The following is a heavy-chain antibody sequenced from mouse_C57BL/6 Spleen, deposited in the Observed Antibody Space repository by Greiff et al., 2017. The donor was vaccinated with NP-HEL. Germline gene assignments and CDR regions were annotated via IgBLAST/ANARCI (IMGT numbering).Heavy chain of an antibody. CDR2: IRSKSNNYAT. J-gene: IGHJ4*01. V-gene: IGHV10-1*01. CDR1: GFSFNTYA. Sequence: EVQLVESGGGLVQPKGSLKLSCAASGFSFNTYAMNWVRQAPGKGLEWVARIRSKSNNYATYYADSVKDRFTISRDDSESMLYLQMNNLKTEDTAMYYCVRHSDYDAGYAMDYWGQGTSVTVSS. CDR3: VRHSDYDAGYAMDY. D-gene: IGHD2-4*01.